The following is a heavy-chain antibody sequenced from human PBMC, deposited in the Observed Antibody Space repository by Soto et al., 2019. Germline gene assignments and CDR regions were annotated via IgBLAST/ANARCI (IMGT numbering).Heavy chain of an antibody. D-gene: IGHD6-19*01. Sequence: GGSLRLSCAASGFTFSSYAMSWVRQAPGKGLEWVSAISGSGGSTYYADSVKGRFTISRDNSKNTLYLQMNSLRAEDTAVYYCAKFGAGTKYYYYYGMDVWGQGTTVTVSS. J-gene: IGHJ6*02. CDR1: GFTFSSYA. V-gene: IGHV3-23*01. CDR3: AKFGAGTKYYYYYGMDV. CDR2: ISGSGGST.